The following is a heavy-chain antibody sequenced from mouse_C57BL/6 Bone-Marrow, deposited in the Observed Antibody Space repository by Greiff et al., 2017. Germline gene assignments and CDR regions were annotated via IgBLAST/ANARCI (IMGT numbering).Heavy chain of an antibody. D-gene: IGHD1-1*01. Sequence: EVQLVESGGGLVQPGGSLSLSCAASGFTFTDYYMSWVRQPPGKALEWLGFIRNKANGYTTEYSASVKGRFTIYRDNSQSILYLQMNALRAEDSATYYCARSSITTEYYAMDYWGQGTSVTVSS. J-gene: IGHJ4*01. CDR3: ARSSITTEYYAMDY. V-gene: IGHV7-3*01. CDR2: IRNKANGYTT. CDR1: GFTFTDYY.